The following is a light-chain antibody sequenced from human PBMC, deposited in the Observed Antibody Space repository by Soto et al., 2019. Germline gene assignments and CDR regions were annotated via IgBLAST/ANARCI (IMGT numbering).Light chain of an antibody. J-gene: IGLJ1*01. V-gene: IGLV2-14*01. CDR3: ISYTTRSTYV. CDR1: SSDVGGHNF. CDR2: SVS. Sequence: QSALTQPASVSGSPGQSITISCTGTSSDVGGHNFVSWYQHHPGKAPKLMIFSVSNRPPGVSNRFSGSKSGNTASLTISGRQAEDEADYYCISYTTRSTYVFGSGTKLTVL.